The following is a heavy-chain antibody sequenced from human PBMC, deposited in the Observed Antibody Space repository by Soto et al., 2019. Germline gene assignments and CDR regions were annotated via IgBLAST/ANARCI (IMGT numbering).Heavy chain of an antibody. V-gene: IGHV4-61*01. D-gene: IGHD3-9*01. CDR2: IYYSGST. J-gene: IGHJ6*02. CDR3: AREGYDILTGYPRSYGMDV. CDR1: GGSVSSGSYY. Sequence: SETLSFTCTVSGGSVSSGSYYWSWIRQPPGKGLEWIGYIYYSGSTNYNPSLKSRVTISVDTSKNQFSLKLSSVTAADTAVYYCAREGYDILTGYPRSYGMDVWGQGTTVTVSS.